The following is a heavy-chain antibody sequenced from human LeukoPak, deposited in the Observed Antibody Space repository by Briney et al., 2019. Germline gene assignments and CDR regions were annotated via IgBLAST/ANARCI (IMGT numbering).Heavy chain of an antibody. J-gene: IGHJ4*02. V-gene: IGHV4-59*01. CDR3: ARGEVRYYFDY. CDR1: GGSISSYY. CDR2: IYYSGST. D-gene: IGHD1-26*01. Sequence: ETSETLSLTCTVSGGSISSYYWSWIRQPPGKGLEWIGYIYYSGSTNYNPSLKSRVTISVDTSKNQFSLKLSSVTAADTAVYYCARGEVRYYFDYWGQGTLVTVSS.